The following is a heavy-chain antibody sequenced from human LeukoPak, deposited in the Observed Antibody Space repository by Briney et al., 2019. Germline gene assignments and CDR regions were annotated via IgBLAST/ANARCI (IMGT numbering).Heavy chain of an antibody. J-gene: IGHJ4*02. Sequence: GGSLRLSCTASGFTFGDYAMSWVRQAPGKGLEWVGFIRSKAYGGRTEYAASVKGRFTISRDDSKSIAYVQMNSLNTEDTAVYYCTRVSSTWYPFDYWGQGTLVSASS. CDR2: IRSKAYGGRT. V-gene: IGHV3-49*04. CDR3: TRVSSTWYPFDY. CDR1: GFTFGDYA. D-gene: IGHD6-13*01.